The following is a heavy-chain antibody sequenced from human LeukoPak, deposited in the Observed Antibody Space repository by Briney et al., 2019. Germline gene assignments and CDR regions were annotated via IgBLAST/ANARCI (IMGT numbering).Heavy chain of an antibody. Sequence: PSETLSLTCAVYGGSFSGYYWSWIRQPPGKGLEWIGEINHSGSTNYNPSLKSRVTISVDTSKNRFSLKLSSVTAADTAVYYCARRRFTYYYYMDVWGKGTTVTISS. CDR2: INHSGST. J-gene: IGHJ6*03. D-gene: IGHD3-3*01. CDR1: GGSFSGYY. V-gene: IGHV4-34*01. CDR3: ARRRFTYYYYMDV.